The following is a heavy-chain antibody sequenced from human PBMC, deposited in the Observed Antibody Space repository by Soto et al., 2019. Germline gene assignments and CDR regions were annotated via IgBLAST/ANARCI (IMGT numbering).Heavy chain of an antibody. J-gene: IGHJ4*02. D-gene: IGHD3-16*01. V-gene: IGHV4-31*03. Sequence: QVQLQESGRGLVKPSQTLSLTCTVSSGSISSGGYYWSWIRQHPGKGLEWIGYIYYSGSTYYNPSLKSRVTISVDTSKNPFSLKLSSVTAADTAVSYCARDGGSKNGLDYWGQGTLVTVSS. CDR1: SGSISSGGYY. CDR3: ARDGGSKNGLDY. CDR2: IYYSGST.